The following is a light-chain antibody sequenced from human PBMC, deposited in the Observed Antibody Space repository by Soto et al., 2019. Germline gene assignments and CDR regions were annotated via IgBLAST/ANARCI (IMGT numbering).Light chain of an antibody. CDR3: SSYTSSTLV. CDR2: DVS. V-gene: IGLV2-14*01. CDR1: SSDVGGYNY. J-gene: IGLJ2*01. Sequence: QSALTQPAPVSGSPGQSITISCTGTSSDVGGYNYVSWYQQHPGKAPKLMIYDVSNRPSGVSNRFSGSKSGNTASLTISGLQAEDEADYYCSSYTSSTLVFGGGTQLTVL.